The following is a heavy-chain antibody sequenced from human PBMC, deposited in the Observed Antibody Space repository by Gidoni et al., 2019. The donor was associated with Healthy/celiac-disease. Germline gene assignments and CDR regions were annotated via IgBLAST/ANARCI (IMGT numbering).Heavy chain of an antibody. V-gene: IGHV4-34*01. CDR2: INHSGST. CDR3: ARGRWFGEAYRYYYGMDV. J-gene: IGHJ6*02. CDR1: GGSFSVYY. D-gene: IGHD3-10*01. Sequence: QVQLQQWGAGLLKPSETLSLTCAVYGGSFSVYYWRWIRQPPGKGLEWIGEINHSGSTNYNPSLKSRVTISVDTSKNQFSLKRSSVTAADTAVYYCARGRWFGEAYRYYYGMDVWGQGTTVTVSS.